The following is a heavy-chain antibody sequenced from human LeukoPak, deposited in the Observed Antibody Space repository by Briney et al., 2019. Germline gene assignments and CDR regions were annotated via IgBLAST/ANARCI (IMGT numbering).Heavy chain of an antibody. CDR1: GGSFSGYY. D-gene: IGHD3-22*01. Sequence: PSETLSLTCAVYGGSFSGYYWSWIRQPPGKGLEWIGEINHSGSTNYNPSLKSRVTISVDTSKNQFSLKLSSVTAADTAVYYCARDFHRRVYDSSGYSPYWGQGTLVTVSS. J-gene: IGHJ4*02. V-gene: IGHV4-34*01. CDR3: ARDFHRRVYDSSGYSPY. CDR2: INHSGST.